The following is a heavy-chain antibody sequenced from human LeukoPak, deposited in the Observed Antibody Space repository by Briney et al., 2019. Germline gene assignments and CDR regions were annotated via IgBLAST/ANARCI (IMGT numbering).Heavy chain of an antibody. CDR3: ARGSGWLIDY. CDR1: GFTFSNYW. CDR2: IMQGGSQI. D-gene: IGHD6-19*01. J-gene: IGHJ4*02. Sequence: PGGSLRLSCAASGFTFSNYWMHWVRQAPGKGLGWVADIMQGGSQIGYVDSVKGRFTISRDDAKNSLSLEMSSLRVEDTAVYYCARGSGWLIDYWGQGTLVTVSS. V-gene: IGHV3-7*01.